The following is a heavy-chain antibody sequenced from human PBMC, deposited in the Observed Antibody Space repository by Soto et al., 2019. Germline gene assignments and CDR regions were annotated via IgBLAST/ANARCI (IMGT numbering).Heavy chain of an antibody. D-gene: IGHD3-10*01. J-gene: IGHJ6*02. Sequence: SETLSLTCAVYGGSFSGYYWSWIRQAPGKGLGWIGEINHSGSTNYNPSLKSRVIISVDTSKNQFSLKLSSVTAADTVVYYCARGFHYGSGDKGMDVWGQGTTVTVSS. CDR3: ARGFHYGSGDKGMDV. CDR1: GGSFSGYY. V-gene: IGHV4-34*01. CDR2: INHSGST.